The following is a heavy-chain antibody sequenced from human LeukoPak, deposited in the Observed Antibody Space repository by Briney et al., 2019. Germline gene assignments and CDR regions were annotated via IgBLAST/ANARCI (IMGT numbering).Heavy chain of an antibody. D-gene: IGHD4-11*01. CDR3: ARERNAVTHDAFDI. Sequence: GGSLRLSCAASGFTFSGSAMHWVRQASGKGLEWVGRIRSKADSYATAYAASVKGRFTISRDDSKNTAYLQMNSLRAEDTAVYYCARERNAVTHDAFDIWGQGTMVTVSS. V-gene: IGHV3-73*01. J-gene: IGHJ3*02. CDR2: IRSKADSYAT. CDR1: GFTFSGSA.